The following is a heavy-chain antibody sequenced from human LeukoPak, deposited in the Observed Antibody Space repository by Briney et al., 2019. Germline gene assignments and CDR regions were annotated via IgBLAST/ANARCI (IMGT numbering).Heavy chain of an antibody. CDR2: IIPIFGTT. D-gene: IGHD3-3*01. J-gene: IGHJ6*03. V-gene: IGHV1-69*06. CDR1: GGTFSTYG. Sequence: SVKVSCKASGGTFSTYGINWVRQAPGQGLEWMGRIIPIFGTTNYAQNFQGRVTITADKSTSTVHMDLSSLRSEDTAVYYCARGFGVDYYYYMVVWDEGTTVIVSS. CDR3: ARGFGVDYYYYMVV.